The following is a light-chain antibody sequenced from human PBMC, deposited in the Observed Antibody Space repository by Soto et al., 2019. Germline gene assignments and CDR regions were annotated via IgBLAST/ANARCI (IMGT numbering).Light chain of an antibody. J-gene: IGKJ1*01. CDR2: EAS. Sequence: DIQMTQSPSTLSASVGDRVTITCRASQCISTWLAWYQQKSGKAPKLLIYEASSLGSGVPSRFSGSGSGTEFTLTISSLQPDDFATYYCQQYNSYSETFGQGTKVDI. V-gene: IGKV1-5*03. CDR3: QQYNSYSET. CDR1: QCISTW.